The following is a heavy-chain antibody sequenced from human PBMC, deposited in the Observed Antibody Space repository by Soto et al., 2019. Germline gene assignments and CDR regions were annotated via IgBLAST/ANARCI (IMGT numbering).Heavy chain of an antibody. CDR3: ARDVVAARGAYCEY. D-gene: IGHD6-6*01. J-gene: IGHJ4*02. CDR1: GGSFSGYY. V-gene: IGHV4-34*01. CDR2: INHSGST. Sequence: AETLSLTCAVYGGSFSGYYWSWIRQPPGKGLEWIGEINHSGSTNYNPSLKSRVTISVDTSKNQFSLKLSSVTAADTAVYYCARDVVAARGAYCEYWGQGTMVIVSS.